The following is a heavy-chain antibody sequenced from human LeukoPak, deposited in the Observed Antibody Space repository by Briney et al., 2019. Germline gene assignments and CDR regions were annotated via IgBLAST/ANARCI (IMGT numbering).Heavy chain of an antibody. Sequence: SETLSLTRAVYGGSFSGYYWSWIRQPPGKGPEWIGEINHSGSTNYNPSLKSRVTISVDTSKNQFSLKLSSVTAADTAVYYCAGTYRYNYYYYMDVWGKGTTVTISS. V-gene: IGHV4-34*01. CDR1: GGSFSGYY. CDR2: INHSGST. CDR3: AGTYRYNYYYYMDV. D-gene: IGHD1-1*01. J-gene: IGHJ6*03.